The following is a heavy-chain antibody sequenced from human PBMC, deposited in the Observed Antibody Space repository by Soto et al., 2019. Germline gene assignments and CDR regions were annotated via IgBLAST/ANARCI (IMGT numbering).Heavy chain of an antibody. D-gene: IGHD3-3*01. Sequence: GASVKVSCKASGYTFTSYDINWVRQATGQGLEWMGWMNPNSSNTGYAQKFQGRVTMTRNTSISTAYMELSSLRSEDTAVYYCASPARNYDFWSGYSFDIWGQGTMVTVS. CDR2: MNPNSSNT. J-gene: IGHJ3*02. CDR1: GYTFTSYD. CDR3: ASPARNYDFWSGYSFDI. V-gene: IGHV1-8*01.